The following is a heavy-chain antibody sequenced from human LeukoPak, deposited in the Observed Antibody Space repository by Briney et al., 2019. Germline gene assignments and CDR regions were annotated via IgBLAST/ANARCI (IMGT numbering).Heavy chain of an antibody. J-gene: IGHJ5*02. CDR2: IIPIFGTA. D-gene: IGHD6-19*01. V-gene: IGHV1-69*01. Sequence: ASVKVSCKASGGTFSSYAISWVRQAPGQGLEWMGGIIPIFGTANYAQKFQGRVTITADESTSTAYMELSSLRSEDTAVYYCARDQARRLVRYWFDPWGQGTLVTVSS. CDR1: GGTFSSYA. CDR3: ARDQARRLVRYWFDP.